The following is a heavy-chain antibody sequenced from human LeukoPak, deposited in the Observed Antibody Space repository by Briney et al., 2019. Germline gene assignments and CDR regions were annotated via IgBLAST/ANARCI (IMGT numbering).Heavy chain of an antibody. CDR2: IIPIFGTA. CDR3: ARDLGSGYSNYFDY. D-gene: IGHD3-22*01. CDR1: GGTFSSYA. V-gene: IGHV1-69*13. Sequence: AASVKVSCKASGGTFSSYAISWVRQAPGQGLEWMGGIIPIFGTASYAQKFQGRVTITADESTSTAYMELSSLRSEDTAVYYCARDLGSGYSNYFDYWGQGTLVTVSS. J-gene: IGHJ4*02.